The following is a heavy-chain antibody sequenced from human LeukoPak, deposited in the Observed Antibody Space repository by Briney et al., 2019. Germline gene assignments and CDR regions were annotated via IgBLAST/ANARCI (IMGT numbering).Heavy chain of an antibody. CDR2: IYYSGST. D-gene: IGHD1-14*01. Sequence: SETLSLTCTVSGGSISSYYWSWIRQPPGKGLEWIGYIYYSGSTYYNPSLKSRVTISVDTSKNQFSLKLSSVTAADTAVYYCARGITLNYWGQGTLVTVSS. CDR3: ARGITLNY. CDR1: GGSISSYY. J-gene: IGHJ4*02. V-gene: IGHV4-59*06.